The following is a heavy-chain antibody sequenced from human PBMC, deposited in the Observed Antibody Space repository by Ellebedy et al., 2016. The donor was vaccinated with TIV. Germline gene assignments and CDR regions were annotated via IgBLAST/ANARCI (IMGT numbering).Heavy chain of an antibody. Sequence: GGSLRLXCAASGFSFSGYGMNWVRQTPGKGLEWVSYISTSSRTIYYADSVKGRFTVSRDNAKNSLFLQMNSLRAEDTAVYHCARDRPREQPLWYLDLWGRGTLVTVSS. CDR1: GFSFSGYG. D-gene: IGHD1-26*01. J-gene: IGHJ2*01. CDR2: ISTSSRTI. V-gene: IGHV3-48*01. CDR3: ARDRPREQPLWYLDL.